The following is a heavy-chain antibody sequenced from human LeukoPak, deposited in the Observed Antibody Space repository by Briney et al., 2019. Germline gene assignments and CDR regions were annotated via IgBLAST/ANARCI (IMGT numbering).Heavy chain of an antibody. V-gene: IGHV4-39*07. Sequence: SETLSLTCTVSGGSISSSSYYWGWIRQPPGKGLEWIGSIYYSGSTYYNPSLKSRVTISVDTSKNQFSLKLSSVTAADTAVYYCARPRKPSLNLDAFDIWGQGTMVTVSS. CDR1: GGSISSSSYY. D-gene: IGHD1-14*01. J-gene: IGHJ3*02. CDR3: ARPRKPSLNLDAFDI. CDR2: IYYSGST.